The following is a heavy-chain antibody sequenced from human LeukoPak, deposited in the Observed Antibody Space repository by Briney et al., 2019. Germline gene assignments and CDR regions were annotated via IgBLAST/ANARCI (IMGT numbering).Heavy chain of an antibody. J-gene: IGHJ4*02. CDR1: GYTFTSYD. Sequence: ASVKVSCKASGYTFTSYDINWVRQATGQGLEWMGWMNPNSGNTGYAQKFQGRVTMTRNTSISTAYMELSSLRSEDTGVYYCARGVGEYDSSAFDYWGQGTLVTVSS. V-gene: IGHV1-8*01. CDR2: MNPNSGNT. D-gene: IGHD3-22*01. CDR3: ARGVGEYDSSAFDY.